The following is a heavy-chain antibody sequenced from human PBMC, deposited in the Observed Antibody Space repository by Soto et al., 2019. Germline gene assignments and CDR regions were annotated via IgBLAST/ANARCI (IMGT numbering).Heavy chain of an antibody. D-gene: IGHD2-21*01. CDR3: ARDLASQGPGSINEFGN. J-gene: IGHJ4*02. CDR2: INPSGGST. CDR1: GYTVTSYY. V-gene: IGHV1-46*01. Sequence: APVKVSCKASGYTVTSYYMHWVRQAPRQGLEWMGIINPSGGSTSYAQKFQGRVTMTRDTSTSTVYMELSSLRSEDTAVYYCARDLASQGPGSINEFGNWGQGTLVTVSS.